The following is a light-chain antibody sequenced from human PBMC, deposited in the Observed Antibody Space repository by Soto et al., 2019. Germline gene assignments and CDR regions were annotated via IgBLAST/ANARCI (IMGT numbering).Light chain of an antibody. Sequence: QSVLTQPASVSGSPGQSITISCTGTSSDVGSYNLVSWYQQHPGKAPKLMIYEGSKRPSGVSNRFSGSKSGNTASLTISGLQAEDEADYYCCSYAGSSSNWVFGGGTQLTV. J-gene: IGLJ3*02. V-gene: IGLV2-23*01. CDR1: SSDVGSYNL. CDR2: EGS. CDR3: CSYAGSSSNWV.